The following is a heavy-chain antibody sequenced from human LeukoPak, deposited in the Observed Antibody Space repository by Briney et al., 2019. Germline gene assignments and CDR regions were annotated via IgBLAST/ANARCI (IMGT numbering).Heavy chain of an antibody. V-gene: IGHV3-53*01. CDR3: ARDFSGALWFGEP. J-gene: IGHJ4*02. D-gene: IGHD3-10*01. CDR2: IYSGGTT. Sequence: GGSLRLSCAASGFTVSDSYVSWVRQGPGKGLEWVSGIYSGGTTYYRDSVKGRFTISRDNSKNTLYLQMNSLRAEDTAVYYCARDFSGALWFGEPRGQGTLVTVSS. CDR1: GFTVSDSY.